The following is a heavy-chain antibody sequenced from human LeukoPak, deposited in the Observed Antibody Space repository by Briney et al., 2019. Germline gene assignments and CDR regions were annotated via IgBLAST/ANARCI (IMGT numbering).Heavy chain of an antibody. Sequence: PGGSLRLSCAASGFTFSSYGMHWVRQAPGKGLEWVAVISYDGSNKYYADSVKGRFTISRDNSKNTLYLQMNSLRAEDTAEYYCAKTPTVNYYYGMDVWGQGTTVTVSS. CDR3: AKTPTVNYYYGMDV. V-gene: IGHV3-30*18. CDR2: ISYDGSNK. D-gene: IGHD4-11*01. J-gene: IGHJ6*02. CDR1: GFTFSSYG.